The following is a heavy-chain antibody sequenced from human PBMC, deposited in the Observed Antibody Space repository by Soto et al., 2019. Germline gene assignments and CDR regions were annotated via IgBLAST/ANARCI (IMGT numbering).Heavy chain of an antibody. CDR2: INPNSGNI. D-gene: IGHD3-10*01. Sequence: ASVKVSCKASGNTFTSYDINWVRQATGHGLEWMGWINPNSGNIGYAQKFQGRVTMTRDTAIRAAYMEVSRLRSDDTAVYYCARGRASGSYYLLDYWGQGTLVTVSS. CDR1: GNTFTSYD. V-gene: IGHV1-8*01. CDR3: ARGRASGSYYLLDY. J-gene: IGHJ4*02.